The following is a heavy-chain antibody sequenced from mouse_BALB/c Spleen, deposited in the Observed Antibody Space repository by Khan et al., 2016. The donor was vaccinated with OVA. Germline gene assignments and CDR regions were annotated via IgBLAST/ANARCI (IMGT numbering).Heavy chain of an antibody. CDR3: ARTSGYYGSGYFDY. J-gene: IGHJ2*01. CDR1: GFTFSNYG. Sequence: EVQLVESGGGFVKAGGSLKLSCAASGFTFSNYGLSWVRQTPEKSLEWVATISSGGSFTYYPDSVKGRFTISRDNAENTLYLQSSRLRSEDTAMYYCARTSGYYGSGYFDYWGQGTTLTVSS. D-gene: IGHD1-1*01. V-gene: IGHV5-9-3*01. CDR2: ISSGGSFT.